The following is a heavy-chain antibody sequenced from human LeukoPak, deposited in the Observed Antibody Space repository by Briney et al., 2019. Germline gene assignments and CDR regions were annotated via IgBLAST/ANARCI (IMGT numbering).Heavy chain of an antibody. CDR1: GFTLSSYW. CDR3: ARSLTGADDY. J-gene: IGHJ4*02. V-gene: IGHV3-74*01. D-gene: IGHD3-9*01. Sequence: QPGGSLRLSCAASGFTLSSYWIHWIRQPPGEGLVWVSRINRDGSTTNYADSVKGRFTISRDNAKNTLYLQMNSLRVEDTGVYFCARSLTGADDYWGQGSLVTVSS. CDR2: INRDGSTT.